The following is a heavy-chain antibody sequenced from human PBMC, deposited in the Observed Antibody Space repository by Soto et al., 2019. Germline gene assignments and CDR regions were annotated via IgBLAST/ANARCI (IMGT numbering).Heavy chain of an antibody. CDR1: GFTFSSYS. J-gene: IGHJ6*02. CDR3: AREATSGAMDV. V-gene: IGHV3-48*02. CDR2: INTGSTTI. Sequence: GGSLRLSCAASGFTFSSYSMNWVRQAPGKGLEWVSYINTGSTTIKYADSVKGRFTISRDNAKNSLYLQMSGLRDEDTAVYYCAREATSGAMDVWVQGTTVTV.